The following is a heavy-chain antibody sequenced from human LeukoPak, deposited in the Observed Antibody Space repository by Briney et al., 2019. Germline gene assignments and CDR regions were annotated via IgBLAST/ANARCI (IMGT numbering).Heavy chain of an antibody. Sequence: GWSLRLSCAASGFTFSSYSMNWVRQAPGKGLEWVSSISSSSSYIYYADSVKGRFTISRDNAKNSLYLQMNSLRAEDTAVYYCAKEDTAMVIAAADYWGQGTLVTVSS. J-gene: IGHJ4*02. CDR3: AKEDTAMVIAAADY. D-gene: IGHD5-18*01. CDR1: GFTFSSYS. V-gene: IGHV3-21*04. CDR2: ISSSSSYI.